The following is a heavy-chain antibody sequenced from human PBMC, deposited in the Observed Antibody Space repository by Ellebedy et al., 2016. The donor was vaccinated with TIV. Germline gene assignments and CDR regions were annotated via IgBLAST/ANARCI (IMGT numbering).Heavy chain of an antibody. CDR3: AHRGLDSSSWYGNWFDP. CDR2: IYWDDDK. CDR1: GFSLTTRPVG. J-gene: IGHJ5*02. Sequence: SGPTLVKPTQTLTLTCIFSGFSLTTRPVGVGWIRQPPGKALEWLALIYWDDDKRYSPSLKNRLTITKDTTKNQVFLTMTNMDPVDTATYYCAHRGLDSSSWYGNWFDPWGQGTLVTVSS. V-gene: IGHV2-5*02. D-gene: IGHD6-13*01.